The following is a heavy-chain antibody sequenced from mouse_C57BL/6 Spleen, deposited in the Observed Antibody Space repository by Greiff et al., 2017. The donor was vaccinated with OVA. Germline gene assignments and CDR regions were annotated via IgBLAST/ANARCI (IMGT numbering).Heavy chain of an antibody. CDR2: ISSGSSTL. CDR3: ANDYYGSSYRFAY. V-gene: IGHV5-17*01. CDR1: GFTFSDYG. J-gene: IGHJ3*01. Sequence: EVKLVESGGGLVKPGGSLKLSCAASGFTFSDYGMHWVRQAPEKGLEWVAYISSGSSTLYYADTVKGRFTISRDNAKNTLFLQMTSLRSEDTAMYYCANDYYGSSYRFAYWGQGTLVTVSA. D-gene: IGHD1-1*01.